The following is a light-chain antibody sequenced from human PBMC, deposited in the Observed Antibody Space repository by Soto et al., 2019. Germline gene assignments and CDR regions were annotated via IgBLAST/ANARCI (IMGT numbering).Light chain of an antibody. CDR1: QSISSY. CDR2: AAS. CDR3: QQSYTTLSA. V-gene: IGKV1-39*01. J-gene: IGKJ1*01. Sequence: DIQMTQSPSSLSASVGDRVTITCRPSQSISSYLNWYQQKRGKAPKLLIYAASSLQSGVTSTFSGSGSGTDFTLTINSLQPEDSATYYCQQSYTTLSAFGQGTKVEIK.